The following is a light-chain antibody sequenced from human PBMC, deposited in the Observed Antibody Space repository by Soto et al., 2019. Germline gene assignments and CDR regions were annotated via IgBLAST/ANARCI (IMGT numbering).Light chain of an antibody. J-gene: IGLJ1*01. Sequence: QSALTQPASVSGSPGQSIPISCTGTSSDVGGYNYVSWYQQHPGKAPKLLIYEVTYRPSGVSNRFSGSKSGNTASLTISGLQAEDEADYFCGSYTSSNTLVFGTGTKLTVL. CDR3: GSYTSSNTLV. CDR2: EVT. V-gene: IGLV2-14*03. CDR1: SSDVGGYNY.